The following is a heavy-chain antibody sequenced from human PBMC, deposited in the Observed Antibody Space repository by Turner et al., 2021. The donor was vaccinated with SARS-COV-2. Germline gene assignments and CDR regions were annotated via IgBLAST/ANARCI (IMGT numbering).Heavy chain of an antibody. CDR1: GDSVPGDSFLNFA. CDR3: SQTTTGDQHYYGLEV. V-gene: IGHV1-69*06. D-gene: IGHD7-27*01. J-gene: IGHJ6*02. Sequence: QVHLVQSGAEVRKPGSSVKVSCKVAGDSVPGDSFLNFALNWVRQAPGQGLEWMGGISPIFDATDYAQKFQGRLTVTADTSTNTAYLELTSLKADDTAVYYCSQTTTGDQHYYGLEVWGQGTTFTVS. CDR2: ISPIFDAT.